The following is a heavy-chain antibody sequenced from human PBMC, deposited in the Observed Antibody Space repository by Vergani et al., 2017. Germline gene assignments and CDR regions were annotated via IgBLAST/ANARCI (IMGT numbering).Heavy chain of an antibody. CDR2: ISGSGGST. CDR3: AKENYDYIWGSYRSDAFDI. J-gene: IGHJ3*02. D-gene: IGHD3-16*02. Sequence: EVQLVESGGGLVQPGGSLRLSCAASGFTFSSYAMSWVRQAPGKGLEWVSAISGSGGSTYYADSVKGRFTISRDNSTNTQYLQMNSLRAEDTAVYYCAKENYDYIWGSYRSDAFDIWGQGTMVTVSS. CDR1: GFTFSSYA. V-gene: IGHV3-23*04.